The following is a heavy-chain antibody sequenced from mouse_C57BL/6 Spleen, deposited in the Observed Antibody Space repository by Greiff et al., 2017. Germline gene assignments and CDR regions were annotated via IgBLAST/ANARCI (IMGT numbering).Heavy chain of an antibody. V-gene: IGHV1-15*01. CDR2: IDPETGGT. J-gene: IGHJ4*01. CDR1: GYTFTDYE. Sequence: VQLKESGAELVRPGASVTLSCKASGYTFTDYELHWVKQTPVHGLEWIGAIDPETGGTAYNQKFKGKAILTADKSSSTAYMELRSLTSEDSAVYYCTRGRFWGQGTSVTVSS. CDR3: TRGRF.